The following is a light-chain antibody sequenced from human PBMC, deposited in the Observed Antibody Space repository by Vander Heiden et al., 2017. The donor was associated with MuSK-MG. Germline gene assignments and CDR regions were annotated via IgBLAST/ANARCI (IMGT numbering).Light chain of an antibody. CDR2: GAS. CDR3: QHNTSPQP. J-gene: IGKJ1*01. CDR1: RSVSSNY. Sequence: LTQCPGTLALSPGEGATLSCRASRSVSSNYIAWYLQKPGQAPKLLIYGASSRATGIPDRFSRSGSGTDFTLTITTRETDDFPAYYWQHNTSPQPLGQRTKVEIK. V-gene: IGKV3-20*01.